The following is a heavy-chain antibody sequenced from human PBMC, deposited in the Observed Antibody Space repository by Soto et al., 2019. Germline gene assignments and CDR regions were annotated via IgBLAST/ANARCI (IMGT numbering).Heavy chain of an antibody. CDR2: IYYSGST. CDR3: ARGYSSSSGWFDP. D-gene: IGHD6-6*01. J-gene: IGHJ5*02. Sequence: PSETLSLTCTVSCGSISSYYWSWIRQPPGKGLEWIGYIYYSGSTNYNPSLKSRVTISVDTSKNQFSLKLSSVTAADTAVYYCARGYSSSSGWFDPWGQGTLVTVSS. V-gene: IGHV4-59*01. CDR1: CGSISSYY.